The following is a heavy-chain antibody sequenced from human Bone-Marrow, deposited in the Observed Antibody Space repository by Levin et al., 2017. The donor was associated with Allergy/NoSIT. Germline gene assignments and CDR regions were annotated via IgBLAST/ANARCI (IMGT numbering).Heavy chain of an antibody. CDR2: IYYTGST. D-gene: IGHD3-22*01. CDR1: GESISSGGYY. CDR3: ARSVGNGYLSNFDH. V-gene: IGHV4-31*03. J-gene: IGHJ4*02. Sequence: SETLSLTCTVSGESISSGGYYWTWIRQLPGKGLEWIGYIYYTGSTYYNPSLKSRTHISVDTSKNEFALKMNLLTDADTAVYYCARSVGNGYLSNFDHWGQGTLVTVSP.